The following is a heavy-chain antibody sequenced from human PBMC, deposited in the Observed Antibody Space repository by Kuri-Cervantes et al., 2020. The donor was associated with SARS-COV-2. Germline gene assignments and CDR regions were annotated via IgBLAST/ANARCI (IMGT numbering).Heavy chain of an antibody. Sequence: SETLSLTCTVSGGSISSDYRSWIRQPPGKGLEWIGYVSYGGSTNYNSSLKSRVTISIDTSKKQFSLKLSSVTAADTAVYYCARDLLWSNGGSYAYWGQGTLVTVSS. V-gene: IGHV4-59*01. D-gene: IGHD1-26*01. CDR1: GGSISSDY. CDR3: ARDLLWSNGGSYAY. J-gene: IGHJ4*02. CDR2: VSYGGST.